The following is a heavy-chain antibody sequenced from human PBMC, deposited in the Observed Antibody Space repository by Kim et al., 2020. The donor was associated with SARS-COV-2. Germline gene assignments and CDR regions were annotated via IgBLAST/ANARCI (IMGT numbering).Heavy chain of an antibody. Sequence: NNGPTTLYADSVKGRITISRDKSKNTLYLQMTGLRADDTGVYYCTRGPFWGQGTLVTVSS. CDR2: NNGPTT. V-gene: IGHV3-74*01. J-gene: IGHJ4*02. CDR3: TRGPF.